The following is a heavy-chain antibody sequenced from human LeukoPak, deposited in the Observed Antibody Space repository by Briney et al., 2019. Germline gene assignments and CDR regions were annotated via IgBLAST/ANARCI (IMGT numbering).Heavy chain of an antibody. Sequence: GGSLRLSCAASGFTFSSYAMHWVRQAPGKGLERVAVISYDGSNKYYADPVKGRFTISRDNSKNTLYLQMNSLRAEDTAVYYCARVGLQQLVFDYWGQGTLVTVSS. D-gene: IGHD6-13*01. CDR2: ISYDGSNK. CDR1: GFTFSSYA. CDR3: ARVGLQQLVFDY. J-gene: IGHJ4*02. V-gene: IGHV3-30*04.